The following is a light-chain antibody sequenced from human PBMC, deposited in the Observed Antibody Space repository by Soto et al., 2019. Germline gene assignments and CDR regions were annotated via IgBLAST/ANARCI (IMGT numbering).Light chain of an antibody. V-gene: IGLV2-14*01. J-gene: IGLJ1*01. Sequence: QSVLTQPASVSGSPGQSITISCTGTSSDVGGYNYVSWYQQHPGKAPKLMIYEVSNRPSGVSNRCSGSKSGNTASLTISALQAEDEADYYCSSYTSSSTLVVFGTGTKVTVL. CDR1: SSDVGGYNY. CDR3: SSYTSSSTLVV. CDR2: EVS.